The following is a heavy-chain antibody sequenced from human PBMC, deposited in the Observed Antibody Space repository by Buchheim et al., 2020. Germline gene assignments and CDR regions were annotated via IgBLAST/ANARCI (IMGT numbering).Heavy chain of an antibody. CDR2: INHSGST. D-gene: IGHD3-3*01. V-gene: IGHV4-34*01. Sequence: QVQLQQWGAGLLKPSETLSLTCAVYGGSFSGYYWSWIRQPPGKGLEWIGEINHSGSTNYNPSLKSRVTISVDTSKNQFSLKLSSVTAADTAVYYCARDGRGYYNSHSRAPYWYFDIWGRGTL. CDR3: ARDGRGYYNSHSRAPYWYFDI. J-gene: IGHJ2*01. CDR1: GGSFSGYY.